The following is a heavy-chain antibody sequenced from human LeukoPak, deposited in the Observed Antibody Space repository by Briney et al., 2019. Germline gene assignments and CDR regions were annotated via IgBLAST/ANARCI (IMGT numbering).Heavy chain of an antibody. V-gene: IGHV3-9*01. D-gene: IGHD2-8*01. J-gene: IGHJ4*02. CDR1: GFTFGGSA. CDR3: AKEGSVCTNGICRYFDY. CDR2: ISWDSGSL. Sequence: GGSLRLSCAASGFTFGGSAMHWVRQAPGKGLEWVSGISWDSGSLDYADCVKGRFTISRDNAKNSLYLQMDSLRAEDTAFYYCAKEGSVCTNGICRYFDYWGQGTLVTVSS.